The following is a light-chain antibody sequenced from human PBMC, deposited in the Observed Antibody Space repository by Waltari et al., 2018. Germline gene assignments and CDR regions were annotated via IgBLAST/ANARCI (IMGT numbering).Light chain of an antibody. V-gene: IGLV1-51*01. CDR1: SSNIGNNY. J-gene: IGLJ3*02. CDR2: ANN. Sequence: QSVLTQPPSVSAAPGQKVTISCSGSSSNIGNNYVSWYQQLPGTDPNLLIDANNKRPSVIPGRFAGCRSGTSSTLGITGLQTGDEADYYCGTWDNRRSAGVFGGGTKLTVL. CDR3: GTWDNRRSAGV.